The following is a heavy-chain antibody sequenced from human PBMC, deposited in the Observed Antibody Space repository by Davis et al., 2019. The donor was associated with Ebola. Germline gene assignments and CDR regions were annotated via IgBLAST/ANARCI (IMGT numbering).Heavy chain of an antibody. Sequence: PGGSLRLSCAASGFTFSSYSMNWVRQAPGKGLEWVSSISSSSSYIYYADAVKGRFTISRDNAKNSLYLQMNSLRAEDTAVYYCASTDGRHYYYGMDVWGQGTTVTVSS. V-gene: IGHV3-21*01. J-gene: IGHJ6*02. CDR3: ASTDGRHYYYGMDV. CDR2: ISSSSSYI. CDR1: GFTFSSYS.